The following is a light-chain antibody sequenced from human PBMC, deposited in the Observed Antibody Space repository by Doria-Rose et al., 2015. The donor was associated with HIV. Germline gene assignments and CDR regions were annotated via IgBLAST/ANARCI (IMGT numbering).Light chain of an antibody. CDR2: GAS. CDR1: QSLLYTSKNY. CDR3: QQYYDTPS. V-gene: IGKV4-1*01. Sequence: DIQVTQSPESLGMSLGERATLNCKSNQSLLYTSKNYLAWYQQKPGQPPNLMIYGASTRHSGVPARFSVSGSGTDFTLTISSLEAEDVAVYYCQQYYDTPSFGPGTTVDIK. J-gene: IGKJ3*01.